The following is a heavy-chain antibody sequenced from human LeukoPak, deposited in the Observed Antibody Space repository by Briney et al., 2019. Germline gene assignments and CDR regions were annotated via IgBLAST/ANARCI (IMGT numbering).Heavy chain of an antibody. J-gene: IGHJ4*02. CDR1: GFTFSSYS. CDR3: AKDGGLWVSAHWGDS. CDR2: ISSSSSTI. V-gene: IGHV3-48*01. Sequence: GGSLRLSCAASGFTFSSYSMNWVRQAPGKGLEWVSYISSSSSTIYYADSVKGRFTVSRDDSKNTLYLQMNSLRAEDTAVYYCAKDGGLWVSAHWGDSWGRGTLVTVSS. D-gene: IGHD7-27*01.